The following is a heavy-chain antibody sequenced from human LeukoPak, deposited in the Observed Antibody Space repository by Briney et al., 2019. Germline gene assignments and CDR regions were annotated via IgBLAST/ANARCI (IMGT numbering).Heavy chain of an antibody. CDR2: INTDGSRI. Sequence: GGPLRLSCEAQGFTFSGDWMHWVRQAPGKGLVWVSHINTDGSRIAYADSVKGRFTISRDNAKNTLFLQMNSLRAEDTAVYYYARAGYSSNWYIIDLWGQGTLVTVSS. CDR1: GFTFSGDW. D-gene: IGHD6-13*01. J-gene: IGHJ5*02. CDR3: ARAGYSSNWYIIDL. V-gene: IGHV3-74*01.